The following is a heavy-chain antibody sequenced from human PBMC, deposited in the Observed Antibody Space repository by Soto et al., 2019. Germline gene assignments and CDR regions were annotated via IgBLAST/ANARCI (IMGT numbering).Heavy chain of an antibody. CDR3: AREETAWPLAYGLDV. D-gene: IGHD2-21*02. CDR1: GFTFSNGW. CDR2: IGTRSDI. J-gene: IGHJ6*02. Sequence: GGSLRLSCEGSGFTFSNGWMTWVRQSPGKGLEWVSSIGTRSDIYYADSVKGRFTISRDNAKNSLSLQMNSLRAEDTGVYYCAREETAWPLAYGLDVWGQGTTVTVSS. V-gene: IGHV3-21*01.